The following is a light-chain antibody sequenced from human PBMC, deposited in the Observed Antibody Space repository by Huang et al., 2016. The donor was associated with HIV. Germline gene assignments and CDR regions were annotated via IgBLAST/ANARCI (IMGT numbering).Light chain of an antibody. CDR3: QQYHSSPVT. V-gene: IGKV3-20*01. CDR1: QSISRSY. Sequence: IVLTQSPGTLSVSPGERAALSCRASQSISRSYLVWYQQKPGQAPRLLLSGASNRATGIPDRFSGSGSGRDFTLTSSRLEPEDFAVYFCQQYHSSPVTFGQGTRLEIK. CDR2: GAS. J-gene: IGKJ5*01.